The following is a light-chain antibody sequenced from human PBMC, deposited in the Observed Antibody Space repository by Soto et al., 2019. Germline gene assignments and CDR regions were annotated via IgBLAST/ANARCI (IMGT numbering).Light chain of an antibody. V-gene: IGLV2-14*01. CDR1: SSDVGGYDY. J-gene: IGLJ2*01. Sequence: QSALTQPASVSGSPGQSITISCTGTSSDVGGYDYVSWYQRHPGKAPELMIYEVVNRPSWVSNRFSGSKSGTSASLAISGLQSEDEADYYCATWDDGVNGVLFGGGTKVTVL. CDR3: ATWDDGVNGVL. CDR2: EVV.